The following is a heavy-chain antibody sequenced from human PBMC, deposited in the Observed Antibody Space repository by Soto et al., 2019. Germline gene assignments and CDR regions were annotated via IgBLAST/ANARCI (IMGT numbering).Heavy chain of an antibody. CDR3: AKKRGSDYYGSGSTLYYMDV. D-gene: IGHD3-10*01. CDR2: ISGSGGST. Sequence: EVQLLESGGGLVQPGGSLRLSCAASGFTFSSYAMSWVRQAPGKGLEWVSAISGSGGSTYYADSVKGRFTISRDNSKNTLYLQMNSLRDEDTAVYYCAKKRGSDYYGSGSTLYYMDVWGKGTTVTVSS. V-gene: IGHV3-23*01. J-gene: IGHJ6*03. CDR1: GFTFSSYA.